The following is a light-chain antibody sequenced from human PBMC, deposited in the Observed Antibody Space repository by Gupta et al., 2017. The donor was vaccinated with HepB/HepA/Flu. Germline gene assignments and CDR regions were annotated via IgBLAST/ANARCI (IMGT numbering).Light chain of an antibody. V-gene: IGKV3-20*01. J-gene: IGKJ4*01. Sequence: DIVWTQSPATLSFSLGERATLSCRASESISGSYLARYQQKPGQGPRLLIYGASTRATSIPARFSSSGSGTNFTLTISGLEPEDFAVYYCQQYGSSRGLTFGGGTKVDIK. CDR1: ESISGSY. CDR3: QQYGSSRGLT. CDR2: GAS.